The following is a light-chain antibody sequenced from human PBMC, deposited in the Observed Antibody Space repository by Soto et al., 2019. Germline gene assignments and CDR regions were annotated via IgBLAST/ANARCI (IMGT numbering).Light chain of an antibody. J-gene: IGLJ2*01. V-gene: IGLV2-14*01. Sequence: QSALTQPASVSGSPGQSIIISCTGTRSDVDTYKYVSWYQQHPGKAPKLMIYEVSHRPSGVSDRFSGSKSGNTASLTISGLQAEEEADYYCCSYAGRTTRVLFGGGTKLTVL. CDR3: CSYAGRTTRVL. CDR2: EVS. CDR1: RSDVDTYKY.